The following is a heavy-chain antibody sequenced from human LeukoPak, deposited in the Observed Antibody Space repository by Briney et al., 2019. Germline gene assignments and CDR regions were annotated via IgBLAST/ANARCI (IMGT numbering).Heavy chain of an antibody. CDR2: IHNSGRT. Sequence: SETLSLTCTVSGGSMSSYYWSWVRQSPGKGLEWIGYIHNSGRTNYNPSLKSRVTGFVDTSKNQVSLRLSSVTAADTAVYYCARHGTISSESYFDYWGQGALVTVSS. D-gene: IGHD1-14*01. J-gene: IGHJ4*02. V-gene: IGHV4-59*08. CDR3: ARHGTISSESYFDY. CDR1: GGSMSSYY.